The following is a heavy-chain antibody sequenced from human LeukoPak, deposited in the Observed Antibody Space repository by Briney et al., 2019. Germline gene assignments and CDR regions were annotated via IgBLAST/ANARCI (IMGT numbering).Heavy chain of an antibody. D-gene: IGHD3-9*01. CDR2: ISSSSSYI. CDR1: GFTSSSYS. Sequence: GGSLRLSCAASGFTSSSYSMNWVRQAPGKGLEWVSSISSSSSYIYYADSVKGRFTISRDNAKNSLYLQMNSLRAEDTAVYYCARDRHLLRYFDWLRTGDYWGQGTLVTVSS. J-gene: IGHJ4*02. CDR3: ARDRHLLRYFDWLRTGDY. V-gene: IGHV3-21*01.